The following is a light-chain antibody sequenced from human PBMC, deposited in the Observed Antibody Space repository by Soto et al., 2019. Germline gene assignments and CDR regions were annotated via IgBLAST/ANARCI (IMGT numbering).Light chain of an antibody. CDR1: QSVSSGH. Sequence: ETVLTQSPGTLSLSPGERATLSCRASQSVSSGHLAWYQQTPGQAPRLPIYDASSRATGIPDRFSGSGSGTDFPLPISRLEPEDFVVYYCQKYGSSPQTFGQGTTVDIK. CDR3: QKYGSSPQT. CDR2: DAS. V-gene: IGKV3-20*01. J-gene: IGKJ1*01.